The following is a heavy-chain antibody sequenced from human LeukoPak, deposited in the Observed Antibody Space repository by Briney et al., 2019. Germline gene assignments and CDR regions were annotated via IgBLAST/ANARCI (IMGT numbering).Heavy chain of an antibody. CDR2: ISGSGGGT. Sequence: GGSLRLSCAASGFTFNNYAMTWVRQAPGKGLEWVSGISGSGGGTYYADSVKGRFTISRDNSKNTLYLQMNSLRAEDTAVYYCAKSRDFYYYDSSGYRDAFDIWGQGTMVTVSS. CDR3: AKSRDFYYYDSSGYRDAFDI. V-gene: IGHV3-23*01. J-gene: IGHJ3*02. D-gene: IGHD3-22*01. CDR1: GFTFNNYA.